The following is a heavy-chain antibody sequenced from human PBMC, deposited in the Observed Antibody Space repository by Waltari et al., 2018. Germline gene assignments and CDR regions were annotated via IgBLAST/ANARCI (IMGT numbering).Heavy chain of an antibody. V-gene: IGHV3-30*02. Sequence: QVHLVESGGGVVQPGGSRRLSCAASGFPFSDYGLPWVRQAPGKGLEWVAFIRYDASDIYYRDSVKGRFTISRDNSKNTLFLQMSSLRPEDTAVYYCAKVGVGLTTWYPFDVWGQGTMVTVSS. CDR2: IRYDASDI. J-gene: IGHJ3*01. D-gene: IGHD1-1*01. CDR3: AKVGVGLTTWYPFDV. CDR1: GFPFSDYG.